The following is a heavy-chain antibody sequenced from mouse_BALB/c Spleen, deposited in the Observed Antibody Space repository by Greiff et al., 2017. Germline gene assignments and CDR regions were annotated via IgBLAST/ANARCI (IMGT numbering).Heavy chain of an antibody. Sequence: VQLQQSGAELVRPGASVKLSCKASGYTFTSYWINWVKQRPGQGLEWIGNIYPSDSYTNYNQKFKDKATLTVDKSSSTAYMQLSSPTSEDSAVYYCTRFIYAMDYWGQGTSVTVSA. D-gene: IGHD1-2*01. CDR1: GYTFTSYW. V-gene: IGHV1-69*02. CDR2: IYPSDSYT. J-gene: IGHJ4*01. CDR3: TRFIYAMDY.